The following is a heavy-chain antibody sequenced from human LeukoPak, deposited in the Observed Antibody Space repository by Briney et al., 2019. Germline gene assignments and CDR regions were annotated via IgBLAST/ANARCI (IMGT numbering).Heavy chain of an antibody. CDR1: GGSFSGYY. CDR3: ARHGGLGYCSSTSCYRPYYFDY. Sequence: SETLSLTCAVYGGSFSGYYWSWLRQPPGKGLEWIGEINHSGSTNYNPSLKSRVTISVDTSKNQFSLKLSSVTAADTAVYYCARHGGLGYCSSTSCYRPYYFDYWGQGTLVTVSS. CDR2: INHSGST. D-gene: IGHD2-2*01. V-gene: IGHV4-34*01. J-gene: IGHJ4*02.